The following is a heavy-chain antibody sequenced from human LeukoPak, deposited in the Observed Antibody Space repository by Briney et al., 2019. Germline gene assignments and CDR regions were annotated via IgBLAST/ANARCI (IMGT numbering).Heavy chain of an antibody. J-gene: IGHJ4*02. Sequence: GGSLRLSCAASGFTFNSYSMNWVRQAPGKGLEWVSSISSSSTHIFYADSVKGRFTISRDNAKNLLYLQMNSLRAEDTAVYYCARGGYYDSSACFDYWGQGTLVTVSS. CDR1: GFTFNSYS. D-gene: IGHD3-22*01. CDR2: ISSSSTHI. CDR3: ARGGYYDSSACFDY. V-gene: IGHV3-21*06.